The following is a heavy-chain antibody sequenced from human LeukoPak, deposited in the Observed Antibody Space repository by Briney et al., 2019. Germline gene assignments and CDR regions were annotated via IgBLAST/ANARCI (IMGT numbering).Heavy chain of an antibody. D-gene: IGHD3-10*01. J-gene: IGHJ4*02. CDR3: AVGGSWSRFDY. Sequence: ALVKVSCKASGGTFSSYAISWVRQAPGQGLEWMGGIIPIFGTANYAQKFQGRVTITADESTSTAYMELSSLRSEDTAVYYCAVGGSWSRFDYWGQGTLVTVSS. V-gene: IGHV1-69*01. CDR2: IIPIFGTA. CDR1: GGTFSSYA.